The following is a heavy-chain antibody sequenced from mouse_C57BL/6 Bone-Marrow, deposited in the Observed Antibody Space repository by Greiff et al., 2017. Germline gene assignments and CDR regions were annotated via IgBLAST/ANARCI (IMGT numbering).Heavy chain of an antibody. Sequence: VQLQQSGAELVKPGASVKISCKASGYAFSSYWMNWVKQRPGRGLAWIGQIYPGDGDTNYNGKFKGKATLTADKSSSTAYMQLSSLTSEDSAVYFCAREIYYGSSYAYYAMDYWGQGTSVTVSS. V-gene: IGHV1-80*01. D-gene: IGHD1-1*01. CDR2: IYPGDGDT. J-gene: IGHJ4*01. CDR1: GYAFSSYW. CDR3: AREIYYGSSYAYYAMDY.